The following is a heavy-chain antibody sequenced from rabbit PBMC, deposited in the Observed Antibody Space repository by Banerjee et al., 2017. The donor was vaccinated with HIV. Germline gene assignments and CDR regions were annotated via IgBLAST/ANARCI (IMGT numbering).Heavy chain of an antibody. CDR3: ARDAGYAGSNL. V-gene: IGHV1S45*01. CDR1: GFDFSSDA. J-gene: IGHJ4*01. D-gene: IGHD4-2*01. Sequence: QEQLEESGGDLVKPEGSLTLTCKASGFDFSSDAMCWVRRAPGKGLEWIACINTSSGNTVYASWAKGRSTISKTSSTTVTLQMTSLTAADTATYFCARDAGYAGSNLWGPGTLVTVS. CDR2: INTSSGNT.